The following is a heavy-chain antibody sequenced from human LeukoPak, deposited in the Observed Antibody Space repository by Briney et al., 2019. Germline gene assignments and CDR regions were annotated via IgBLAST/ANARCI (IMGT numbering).Heavy chain of an antibody. Sequence: SETLSLTCTVSGGSISSYYWSWIRQPPGKGLEWIGYIYYSGSTNYNPSLKSRVTISVDTSKNQFSMKLSSVTAADTAVYYCARGVTTDYFDYWGQGTLVTVSS. CDR3: ARGVTTDYFDY. J-gene: IGHJ4*02. D-gene: IGHD4-17*01. V-gene: IGHV4-59*01. CDR2: IYYSGST. CDR1: GGSISSYY.